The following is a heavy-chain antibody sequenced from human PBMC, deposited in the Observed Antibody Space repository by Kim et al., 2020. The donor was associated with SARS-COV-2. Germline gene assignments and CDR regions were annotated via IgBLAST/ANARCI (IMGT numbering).Heavy chain of an antibody. D-gene: IGHD6-19*01. CDR2: IKSDGTVV. J-gene: IGHJ4*03. Sequence: GGSLRLSCAASGFSVSSHWMHWVRQGPGKGLVWVSSIKSDGTVVSYADDLKGRVHISRDNAKKMLYLQLDGVRPEDTAVYYCVRVSDVVSGWCYFDWWG. V-gene: IGHV3-74*03. CDR1: GFSVSSHW. CDR3: VRVSDVVSGWCYFDW.